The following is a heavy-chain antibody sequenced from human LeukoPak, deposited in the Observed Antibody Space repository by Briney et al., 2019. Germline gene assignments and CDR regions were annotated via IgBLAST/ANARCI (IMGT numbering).Heavy chain of an antibody. CDR1: GYTFTSYY. Sequence: APVKVSCKASGYTFTSYYMHWVRQAPGQGLDWMGIINPSGGSTSYAQKFQGRVTMTRDTSTSTVYMELSSLRSEDTAVYYCARDGNSIAVAGTGVYWGQGTLVTVSS. V-gene: IGHV1-46*01. J-gene: IGHJ4*02. D-gene: IGHD6-19*01. CDR2: INPSGGST. CDR3: ARDGNSIAVAGTGVY.